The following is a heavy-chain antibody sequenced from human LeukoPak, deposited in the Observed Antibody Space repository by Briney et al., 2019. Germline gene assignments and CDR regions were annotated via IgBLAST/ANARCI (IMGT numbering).Heavy chain of an antibody. V-gene: IGHV3-23*01. Sequence: GGSLRLSCAASGFTFSSYAMSWVRQAPGKGLEWVSAISGSGGSTYYADSVKGRFTISRDNSKNTLYLQTNSLRAEDTAVYYCAKDYDFWSGYPNWFDPWGQGTLVTVSS. CDR2: ISGSGGST. J-gene: IGHJ5*02. CDR1: GFTFSSYA. D-gene: IGHD3-3*01. CDR3: AKDYDFWSGYPNWFDP.